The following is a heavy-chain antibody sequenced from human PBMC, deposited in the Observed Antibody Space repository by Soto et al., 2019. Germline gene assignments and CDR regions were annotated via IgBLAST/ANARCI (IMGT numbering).Heavy chain of an antibody. CDR3: ERDEKAARPAYNPPSNWFDP. V-gene: IGHV1-69*13. CDR1: GGTFSSYA. Sequence: SVKVSCKASGGTFSSYAISRVRQAPGQGLEWMGGIIPIFGTANYAQKFQGRVTITADESTSTAYMELSSLRSEDTAVYYCERDEKAARPAYNPPSNWFDPWGQGTLVTVSS. D-gene: IGHD6-6*01. CDR2: IIPIFGTA. J-gene: IGHJ5*02.